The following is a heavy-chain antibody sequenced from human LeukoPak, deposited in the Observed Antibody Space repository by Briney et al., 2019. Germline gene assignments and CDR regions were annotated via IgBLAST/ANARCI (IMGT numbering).Heavy chain of an antibody. D-gene: IGHD3-10*01. J-gene: IGHJ4*02. CDR3: ARVGFDGSGSYYNS. Sequence: RASVKVSCKASGYTFTGYYMHSVRQAPGQGLEWMGRINPNSGGTNYAQKFQGRVTMTRDTSISTAYMELSRLRSDDTAVYYCARVGFDGSGSYYNSWGQGTLVTVSS. CDR2: INPNSGGT. V-gene: IGHV1-2*06. CDR1: GYTFTGYY.